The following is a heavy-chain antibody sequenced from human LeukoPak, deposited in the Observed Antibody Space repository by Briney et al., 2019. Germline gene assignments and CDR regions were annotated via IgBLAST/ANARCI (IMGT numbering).Heavy chain of an antibody. CDR2: IDPNSGGT. CDR1: GFSFTGYF. V-gene: IGHV1-2*06. Sequence: ASVKVSCKASGFSFTGYFMHWVRQAPGQGPEWMGRIDPNSGGTNYALKFQGRVTMTRDTPITTAYMDLSRLRSDATAVYYCARGPHDTAYYFDQWGQGTLVTVSS. J-gene: IGHJ4*02. D-gene: IGHD5-18*01. CDR3: ARGPHDTAYYFDQ.